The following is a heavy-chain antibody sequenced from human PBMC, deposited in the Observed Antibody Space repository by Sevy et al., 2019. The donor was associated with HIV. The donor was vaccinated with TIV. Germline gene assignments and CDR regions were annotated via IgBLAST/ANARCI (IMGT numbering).Heavy chain of an antibody. J-gene: IGHJ4*02. Sequence: SETLSLTCAVYGGSFSGYYWSWIRQPPGKGLERIGEINHSGSTNYNPSLKSRVTISVDTSKNQFSLKLSSVTAADTAVYYCARGYDFWSGYLKGYFDYWGQGTLVTVSS. V-gene: IGHV4-34*01. CDR2: INHSGST. CDR3: ARGYDFWSGYLKGYFDY. D-gene: IGHD3-3*01. CDR1: GGSFSGYY.